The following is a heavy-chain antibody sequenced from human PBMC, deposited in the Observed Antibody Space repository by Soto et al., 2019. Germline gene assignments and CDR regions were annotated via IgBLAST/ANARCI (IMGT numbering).Heavy chain of an antibody. J-gene: IGHJ6*02. CDR1: GGTFSSYA. D-gene: IGHD3-10*01. CDR3: AREVGSGRSLYYYGMDV. CDR2: IIPIFGTA. V-gene: IGHV1-69*01. Sequence: QVQLVQSGSEVKKPGSSVKVSCKASGGTFSSYAISWVRQAPGQGLEWMGGIIPIFGTANYAQKFQGRVTITAYESTSTAYMELRSLRSEDTAVYYCAREVGSGRSLYYYGMDVWGQGTTVTVSS.